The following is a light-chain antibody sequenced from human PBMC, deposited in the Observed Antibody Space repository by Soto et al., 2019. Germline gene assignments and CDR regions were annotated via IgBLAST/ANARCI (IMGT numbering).Light chain of an antibody. CDR1: SGHSNYA. V-gene: IGLV4-69*01. CDR3: QTWDSGTVI. Sequence: QSVLTQSPSASASLGASVKLTCTLSSGHSNYAIAWHQQQPEKGPRYLMKVNSGGSHDKEDGIPDRFSGSSSGAERYLSISSLQSEDEADYYCQTWDSGTVIFGGGTQLTVL. CDR2: VNSGGSH. J-gene: IGLJ2*01.